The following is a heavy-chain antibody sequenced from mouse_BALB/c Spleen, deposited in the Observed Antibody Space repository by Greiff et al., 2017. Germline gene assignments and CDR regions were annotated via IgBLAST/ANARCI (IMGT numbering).Heavy chain of an antibody. CDR1: GFTFSSYA. CDR3: ARGQDYGSSYWFAY. J-gene: IGHJ3*01. D-gene: IGHD1-1*01. Sequence: EVKVVESGGGLVKPGGSLKLSCAASGFTFSSYAMSWVRQTPEKRLEWVASISSGGSTYYPDSVKGRFTISRDNARNILYLQMSSLRSEDTAMYYCARGQDYGSSYWFAYWGQGTLVTVSA. V-gene: IGHV5-6-5*01. CDR2: ISSGGST.